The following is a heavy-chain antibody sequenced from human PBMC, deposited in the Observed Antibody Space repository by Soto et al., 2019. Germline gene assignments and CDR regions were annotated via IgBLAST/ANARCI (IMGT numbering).Heavy chain of an antibody. J-gene: IGHJ5*02. CDR2: IYWNDDK. CDR1: GFSLSTSGVG. CDR3: AHTPYDFWSGYYKTYNWFEP. D-gene: IGHD3-3*01. Sequence: SGPTLVNPTQTLTLTCTFSGFSLSTSGVGVGWIRQPPGKALEWLALIYWNDDKRYSPSLKSRLTITKDTSKNQVVLTMTNMDPVDTATYYCAHTPYDFWSGYYKTYNWFEPWGQGTLVTVSS. V-gene: IGHV2-5*01.